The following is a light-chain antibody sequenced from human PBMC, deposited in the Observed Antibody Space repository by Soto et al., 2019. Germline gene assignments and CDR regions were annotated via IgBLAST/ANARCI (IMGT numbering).Light chain of an antibody. J-gene: IGLJ1*01. CDR3: SSYAGSNNLFV. CDR1: SSDVGGYNY. Sequence: QSVRTQPPSASGSPGQPVAISCTGTSSDVGGYNYVSWYQQHPGKAPKVMIYEVSKRPSGVPDRFSGSKSGNTASLTVSGLQAEDEADYYCSSYAGSNNLFVFGTGTKVTVL. CDR2: EVS. V-gene: IGLV2-8*01.